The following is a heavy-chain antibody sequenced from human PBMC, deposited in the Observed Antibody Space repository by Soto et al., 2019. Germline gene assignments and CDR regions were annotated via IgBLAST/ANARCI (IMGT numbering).Heavy chain of an antibody. CDR3: ARDVVVGAPTYYGMDV. CDR1: GFTFSSYW. CDR2: INSDGSST. V-gene: IGHV3-74*01. Sequence: PGGSLRLSCAASGFTFSSYWMHWVRQAPGKGLVWVSRINSDGSSTSYADSVKGRFTISRDNAKNTLYLQMNSLRAEDTAVYYCARDVVVGAPTYYGMDVWGQGTTVTVSS. J-gene: IGHJ6*02. D-gene: IGHD1-26*01.